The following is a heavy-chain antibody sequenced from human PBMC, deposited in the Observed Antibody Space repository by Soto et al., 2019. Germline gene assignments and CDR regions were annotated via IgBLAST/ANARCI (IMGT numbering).Heavy chain of an antibody. D-gene: IGHD3-16*01. Sequence: PGGSLRLSCAASGFTFSSHAMNWVRQAPGEGLEWVSAISGSGGSTNYADSVKGRFTISRDNSKNTLYLQMNSLRAEDTAIYYCAKGEYQFRGYSAYWGQGTLVTVSS. V-gene: IGHV3-23*01. J-gene: IGHJ4*02. CDR1: GFTFSSHA. CDR2: ISGSGGST. CDR3: AKGEYQFRGYSAY.